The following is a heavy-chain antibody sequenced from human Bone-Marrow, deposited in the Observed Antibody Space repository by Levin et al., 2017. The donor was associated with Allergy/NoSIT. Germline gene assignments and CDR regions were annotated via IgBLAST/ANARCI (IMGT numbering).Heavy chain of an antibody. J-gene: IGHJ3*02. V-gene: IGHV4-31*03. CDR2: IYYSGST. CDR3: ARVGFEITFGGVIVIGAFDI. CDR1: GGSISSGGYY. D-gene: IGHD3-16*02. Sequence: SETLSLTCTVSGGSISSGGYYWSWIRQHPGKGLEWIGYIYYSGSTYYNPSLKSRVTISVDTSKNQFSLKLSSVTAADTAVYYCARVGFEITFGGVIVIGAFDIWGQGTMVTVSS.